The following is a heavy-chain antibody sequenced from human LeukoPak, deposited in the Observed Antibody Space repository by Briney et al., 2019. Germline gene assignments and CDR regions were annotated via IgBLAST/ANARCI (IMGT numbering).Heavy chain of an antibody. CDR1: GYTFTGYY. CDR2: INPNSGGT. CDR3: ARDWGVAATTYVFDY. Sequence: GASVKVSCKASGYTFTGYYMHWVRQAPGQGLEWMGWINPNSGGTNYAQKFQGRVTMTRDTSISTAYMELSRLRSDDTAVYYCARDWGVAATTYVFDYWGQGTLVTVSS. D-gene: IGHD4-17*01. J-gene: IGHJ4*02. V-gene: IGHV1-2*02.